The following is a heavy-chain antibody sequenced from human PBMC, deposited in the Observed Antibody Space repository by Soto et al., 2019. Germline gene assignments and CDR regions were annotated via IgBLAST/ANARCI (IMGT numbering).Heavy chain of an antibody. V-gene: IGHV5-51*01. CDR1: GYSFTSYW. CDR2: IYPGDSDT. Sequence: GESLKISCKGSGYSFTSYWIGWVRQMPGKGLEWMGIIYPGDSDTRYSPSFQGQVTISADKSISTAYLQWSSLKASDTAMYYCARHPLGVGATSSYYYVMDVWGQGTTVTVSS. CDR3: ARHPLGVGATSSYYYVMDV. D-gene: IGHD1-26*01. J-gene: IGHJ6*02.